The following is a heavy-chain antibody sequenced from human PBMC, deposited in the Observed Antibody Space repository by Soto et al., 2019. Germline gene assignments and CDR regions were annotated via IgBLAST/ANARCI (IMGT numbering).Heavy chain of an antibody. Sequence: GASVKVSCKASGYTFTSYGISWVRQAPGKGLEWMGGFDPEDGETIYAQKFQGRVTMTEDTSTDTAYMELSSLRSEDTAVYYCATPLLNSSGWYGVAFDYWGQGTLVTVSS. V-gene: IGHV1-24*01. CDR3: ATPLLNSSGWYGVAFDY. J-gene: IGHJ4*02. D-gene: IGHD6-19*01. CDR1: GYTFTSYG. CDR2: FDPEDGET.